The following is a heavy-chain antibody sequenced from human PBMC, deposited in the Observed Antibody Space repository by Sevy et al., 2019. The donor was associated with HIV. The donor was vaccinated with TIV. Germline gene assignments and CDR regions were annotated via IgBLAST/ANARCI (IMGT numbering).Heavy chain of an antibody. V-gene: IGHV3-23*01. CDR3: ASRPRLFGVVITRLSPWFDP. CDR2: ISGSGGST. D-gene: IGHD3-3*01. CDR1: GFTFSSYA. J-gene: IGHJ5*02. Sequence: GGSLRLSCAASGFTFSSYAMSWVRQAPGKGLEWVSAISGSGGSTYYADSVKGRFTISRDNSKNTLYLQMNSLRAEDTAVYYCASRPRLFGVVITRLSPWFDPWGQGTLVTVSS.